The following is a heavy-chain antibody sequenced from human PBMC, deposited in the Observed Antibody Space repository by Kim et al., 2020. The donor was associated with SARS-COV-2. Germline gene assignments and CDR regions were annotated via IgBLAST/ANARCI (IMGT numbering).Heavy chain of an antibody. CDR3: ARVASWRDSGYW. CDR1: GFTFSTYD. V-gene: IGHV3-48*03. J-gene: IGHJ2*01. CDR2: IGAAGSTD. D-gene: IGHD6-19*01. Sequence: GGSLRLSCAASGFTFSTYDMHWVRQTPGNGLEWVASIGAAGSTDYYASAMNRLFTFSRTDTKYSLFLMTNILAAETTAFYCWARVASWRDSGYW.